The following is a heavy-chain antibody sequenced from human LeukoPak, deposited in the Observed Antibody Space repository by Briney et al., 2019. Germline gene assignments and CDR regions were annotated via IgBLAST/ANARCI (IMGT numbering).Heavy chain of an antibody. CDR3: AREIFGVRVFDY. D-gene: IGHD3-10*01. CDR2: IYYSGST. J-gene: IGHJ4*02. V-gene: IGHV4-31*03. CDR1: GGSICSGGYY. Sequence: SRTPSLTCTVSGGSICSGGYYWRWIRQHPGEGLEWIGYIYYSGSTYYNPSLKSRVTIPVHTSKNQFSLKPSSVTAADTAVYYCAREIFGVRVFDYWGQGTLVTVSS.